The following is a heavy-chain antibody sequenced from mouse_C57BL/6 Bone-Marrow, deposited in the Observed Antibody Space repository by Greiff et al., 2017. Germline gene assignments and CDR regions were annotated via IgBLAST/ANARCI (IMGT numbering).Heavy chain of an antibody. CDR2: IYPGGGCT. CDR3: ARYYGSTLFDY. J-gene: IGHJ2*01. Sequence: VHLVESGAELVRPGTSVKMSCKASGYTFTNYWIGWAKQRPGHGLEWIGDIYPGGGCTNYNEKFKGKATLTADKSSSTAYMQFSSLPSEDSAIYYCARYYGSTLFDYWGQGTTLTVSS. D-gene: IGHD1-1*01. V-gene: IGHV1-63*01. CDR1: GYTFTNYW.